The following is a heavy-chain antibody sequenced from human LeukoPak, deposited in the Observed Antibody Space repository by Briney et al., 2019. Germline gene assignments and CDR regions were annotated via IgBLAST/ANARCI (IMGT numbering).Heavy chain of an antibody. Sequence: SSVKVSCKASGGTFSSYAISWVRQAPGQGLEWMGGIIPIFGTANYSQKFQGRVTITADESTSTAYMELSSLRSEDTAVYYCARGIEQQLETLYYWGQGTLVTVSS. J-gene: IGHJ4*02. CDR2: IIPIFGTA. CDR1: GGTFSSYA. V-gene: IGHV1-69*01. CDR3: ARGIEQQLETLYY. D-gene: IGHD6-13*01.